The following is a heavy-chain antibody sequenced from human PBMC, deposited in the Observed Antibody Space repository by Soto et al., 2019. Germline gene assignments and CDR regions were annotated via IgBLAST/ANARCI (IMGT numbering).Heavy chain of an antibody. D-gene: IGHD3-22*01. V-gene: IGHV3-30-3*01. CDR2: MSFDETKK. CDR1: GFTFSNYA. CDR3: ARSHAPYYYDTTGFFLGLDV. J-gene: IGHJ6*02. Sequence: QVRLVESGGGVVQPGRSLRLSCAASGFTFSNYAMHWVRQAPGKGLEWVAVMSFDETKKYNAASVEGRFTISRDNSQNTLDLQVNSLRAEDTALYYCARSHAPYYYDTTGFFLGLDVWGQGTTVVVSS.